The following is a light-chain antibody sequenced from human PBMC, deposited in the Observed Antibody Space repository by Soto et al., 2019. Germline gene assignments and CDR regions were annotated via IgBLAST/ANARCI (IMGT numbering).Light chain of an antibody. V-gene: IGLV2-8*01. J-gene: IGLJ2*01. CDR1: SSDVGGYNY. Sequence: QSVLTQPPSASGSPGQSVTISCTGTSSDVGGYNYVSWYQQHPGKAPKLMIFEVSQRPSGVPDRFSGSKSGNTASLTVSGLQAADEADYYCTSYAGADTLIFGGGTKLTVL. CDR2: EVS. CDR3: TSYAGADTLI.